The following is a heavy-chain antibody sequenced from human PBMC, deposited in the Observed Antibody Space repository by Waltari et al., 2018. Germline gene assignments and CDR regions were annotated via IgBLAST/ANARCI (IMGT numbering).Heavy chain of an antibody. J-gene: IGHJ4*02. Sequence: QVQLQESAPGLVKPSETLSLTCTVSGGSISSPYWSWIRQPPGKGLEWIGYIYYSGGTNYNPSLKSRVTISVDTSKNQFSLKLSSVTAADTAVYYCAGLYCSSTSCYGDYWGQGTLVTVSS. CDR1: GGSISSPY. D-gene: IGHD2-2*01. CDR3: AGLYCSSTSCYGDY. CDR2: IYYSGGT. V-gene: IGHV4-59*11.